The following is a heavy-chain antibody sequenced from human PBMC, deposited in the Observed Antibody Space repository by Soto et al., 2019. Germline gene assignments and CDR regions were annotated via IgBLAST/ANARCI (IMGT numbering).Heavy chain of an antibody. Sequence: GALRLSCAASGFTFSSYGMHWVRQAPGKGLEWVAVIWYDGSNKYYADSVKGRFTISRDNSKNTLYLQMNSLRADDTAVYYCARDFIPAAPYGMDVWGQGTTVTVSS. V-gene: IGHV3-33*01. CDR3: ARDFIPAAPYGMDV. CDR2: IWYDGSNK. D-gene: IGHD2-2*01. J-gene: IGHJ6*02. CDR1: GFTFSSYG.